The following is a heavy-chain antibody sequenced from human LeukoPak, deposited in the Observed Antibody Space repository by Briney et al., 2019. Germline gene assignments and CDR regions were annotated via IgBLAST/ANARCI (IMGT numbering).Heavy chain of an antibody. J-gene: IGHJ4*02. CDR1: GFTFDDYA. CDR3: AKAVTYYYDSSGYSGAFDY. V-gene: IGHV3-9*01. CDR2: ISWNSGSI. D-gene: IGHD3-22*01. Sequence: PGGSQRLSCAASGFTFDDYAMHWVRQAPGKGLEWVSGISWNSGSIGYADSVKGRFTISRDNAKNSLYLQMNSLRAEDTALYYCAKAVTYYYDSSGYSGAFDYWGQGTLVTVSS.